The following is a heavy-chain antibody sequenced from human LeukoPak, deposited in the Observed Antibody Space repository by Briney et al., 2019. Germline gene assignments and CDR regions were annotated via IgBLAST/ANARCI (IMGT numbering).Heavy chain of an antibody. CDR1: GDSISSYY. D-gene: IGHD4-17*01. CDR3: ARENDYGDYLDY. J-gene: IGHJ4*02. Sequence: SETLSLTCTVSGDSISSYYWSWIRQPPGKGPEWIGYIHYSGSTNYNPSLKSRVTMSVDTSKNQFSLKLSSVTAADTAVYHCARENDYGDYLDYWGQGTLVTVSS. CDR2: IHYSGST. V-gene: IGHV4-59*12.